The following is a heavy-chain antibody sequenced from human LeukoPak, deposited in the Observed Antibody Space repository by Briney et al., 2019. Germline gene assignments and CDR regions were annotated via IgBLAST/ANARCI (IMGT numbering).Heavy chain of an antibody. CDR3: ARLSRGSYYGPIDY. Sequence: SQTLSLTCTVSGGSISSGSYYWSWIRQPAGKGLEWIGRIYTSGSTNYNPSLKSRVTISVDTSKNQFSLKLSSVTAADTAVYYCARLSRGSYYGPIDYWGQGTLVTVSS. J-gene: IGHJ4*02. D-gene: IGHD1-26*01. V-gene: IGHV4-61*02. CDR1: GGSISSGSYY. CDR2: IYTSGST.